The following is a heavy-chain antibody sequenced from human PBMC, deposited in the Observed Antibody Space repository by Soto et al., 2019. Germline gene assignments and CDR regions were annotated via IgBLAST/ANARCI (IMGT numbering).Heavy chain of an antibody. V-gene: IGHV1-69*06. CDR2: IIPIFGTA. CDR1: GGTFSSYA. D-gene: IGHD4-17*01. J-gene: IGHJ6*02. Sequence: GASVKVSCKASGGTFSSYAISWVRQAPGQGLEWMGGIIPIFGTANYAQKFQGRVTITADKSTSTAYMELSSLRSEDTAVYYCAGTIMTTATSYYYYYGMDVWGQGTTVTVSS. CDR3: AGTIMTTATSYYYYYGMDV.